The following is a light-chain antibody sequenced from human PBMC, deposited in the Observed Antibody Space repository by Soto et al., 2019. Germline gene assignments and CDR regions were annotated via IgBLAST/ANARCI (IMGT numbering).Light chain of an antibody. V-gene: IGKV1-5*03. CDR2: RAS. Sequence: DIQMTQSPSTLSASVGDRVTITCRASQSISNWLAWYQQKPGKAPKLLIYRASALESGVPSRFSGSGSGTEFTLTXXXXXXXDFATYYCQXXXXXSHTFGQ. J-gene: IGKJ2*01. CDR1: QSISNW. CDR3: QXXXXXSHT.